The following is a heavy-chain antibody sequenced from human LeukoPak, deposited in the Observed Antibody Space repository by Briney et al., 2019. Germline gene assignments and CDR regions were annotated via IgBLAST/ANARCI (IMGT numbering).Heavy chain of an antibody. CDR3: AKELWFVNSYYFDY. CDR2: LSGSGDDS. J-gene: IGHJ4*02. CDR1: GFTFSSYA. D-gene: IGHD3-10*01. V-gene: IGHV3-23*01. Sequence: GGSLRLSCTASGFTFSSYAMTWVRQAPGKGLEWVSTLSGSGDDSYYADSVKGRFTISRDNPKNTLFLLMNSLRAEDTAVYYCAKELWFVNSYYFDYWGQGTLVTVSS.